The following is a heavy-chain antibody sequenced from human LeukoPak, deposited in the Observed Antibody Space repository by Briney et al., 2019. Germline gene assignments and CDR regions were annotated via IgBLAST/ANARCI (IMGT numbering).Heavy chain of an antibody. CDR1: GGSFSGYY. CDR3: ARGSMFVLRFLEWLLPNDAFDI. CDR2: INHSGST. V-gene: IGHV4-34*01. J-gene: IGHJ3*02. Sequence: PSETLSLTCAVYGGSFSGYYWSWIRQPPGKGLEWIGEINHSGSTNYNPSLKSRVTMSVDTSKNQFSLKLSSVTAADTAVYYCARGSMFVLRFLEWLLPNDAFDIWGQGTMVTVSS. D-gene: IGHD3-3*01.